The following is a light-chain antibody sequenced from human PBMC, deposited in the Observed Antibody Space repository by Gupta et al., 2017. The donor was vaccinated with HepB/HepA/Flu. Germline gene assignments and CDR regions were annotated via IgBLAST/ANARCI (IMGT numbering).Light chain of an antibody. Sequence: QSVLRHPPSVSVAPRQRVSIPCTGSSSNIGARYAVPCYQQLPATAHKLLIYGDSNRPSGVPDRFSGSKSGTSASLAITGLQAEDEADYYCQSYDSTPSISVFGGGTKLTVL. V-gene: IGLV1-40*01. CDR2: GDS. J-gene: IGLJ3*02. CDR3: QSYDSTPSISV. CDR1: SSNIGARYA.